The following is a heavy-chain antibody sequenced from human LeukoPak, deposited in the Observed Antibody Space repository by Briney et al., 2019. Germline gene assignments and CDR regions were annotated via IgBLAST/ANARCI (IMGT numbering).Heavy chain of an antibody. V-gene: IGHV3-20*04. Sequence: GGSLRLSCAASGFTFDNYGINWVRQAPGKGLEWVSRIHWNGGRTGYADSVKGRFTISRDNAKNSLYLQMNSLRVEDTALYYCARDGGWYHNFDYWGQGTLVTVSS. J-gene: IGHJ4*02. CDR3: ARDGGWYHNFDY. CDR2: IHWNGGRT. D-gene: IGHD6-19*01. CDR1: GFTFDNYG.